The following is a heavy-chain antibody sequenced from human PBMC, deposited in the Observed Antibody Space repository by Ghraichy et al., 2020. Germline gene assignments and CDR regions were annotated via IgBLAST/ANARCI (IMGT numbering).Heavy chain of an antibody. V-gene: IGHV3-33*08. CDR1: AFTFSSYG. Sequence: GGSLRLSCAASAFTFSSYGMHWVRQAPGKGLEWVAVIWYDGTKKYYADSVKGRFTISRDNSKNTLYLQMNSLRAEDTAVYYCARQGGSGSYQPLDYWGQGTLVTVSS. D-gene: IGHD1-26*01. CDR3: ARQGGSGSYQPLDY. J-gene: IGHJ4*02. CDR2: IWYDGTKK.